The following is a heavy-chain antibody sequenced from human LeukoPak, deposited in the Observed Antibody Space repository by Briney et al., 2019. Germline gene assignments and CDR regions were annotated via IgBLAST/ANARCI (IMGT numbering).Heavy chain of an antibody. CDR2: INHSGST. CDR1: DGSFSGYY. CDR3: ALGYCTNGVCYTGWFDP. D-gene: IGHD2-8*01. Sequence: SETLSLTCAVYDGSFSGYYWSWIRQPPGKGLEWIGEINHSGSTNYNPSLKSRVTISVDTSKNQFSLKLSSVTAADTAVYYCALGYCTNGVCYTGWFDPWGQGTLVTVSS. V-gene: IGHV4-34*01. J-gene: IGHJ5*02.